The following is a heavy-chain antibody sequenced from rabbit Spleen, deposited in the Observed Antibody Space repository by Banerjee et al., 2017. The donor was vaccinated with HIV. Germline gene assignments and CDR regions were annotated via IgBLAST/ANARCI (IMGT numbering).Heavy chain of an antibody. CDR3: ARRSVVYEYALHL. CDR1: GFDFSTYG. D-gene: IGHD6-1*01. J-gene: IGHJ4*01. CDR2: IDPVFGIA. V-gene: IGHV1S47*01. Sequence: QEQLVESGGGLVQPGGSLKLSCKASGFDFSTYGVSWVRQAPGKGLEWIGYIDPVFGIAVYASWVNGRFTISRDNAQNALYLQLNSLTAADTATYFCARRSVVYEYALHLWGPGTLVTVS.